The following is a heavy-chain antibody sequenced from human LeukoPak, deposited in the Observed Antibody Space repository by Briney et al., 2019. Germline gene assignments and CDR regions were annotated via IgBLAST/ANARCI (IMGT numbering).Heavy chain of an antibody. CDR3: ARSIIGFTMVRGVILD. V-gene: IGHV1-46*01. J-gene: IGHJ4*02. Sequence: GASVKVSCKASGYTFTSYYMHWVRQAPGQGLEWMGIINPSGGSTSYAQKFQGRVTMTRDTSTSTVYMELSSLRSEDTAVYYCARSIIGFTMVRGVILDWGQGTLVIVSS. D-gene: IGHD3-10*01. CDR1: GYTFTSYY. CDR2: INPSGGST.